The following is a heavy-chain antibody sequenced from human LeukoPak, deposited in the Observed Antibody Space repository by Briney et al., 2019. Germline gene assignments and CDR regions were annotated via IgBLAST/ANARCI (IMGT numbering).Heavy chain of an antibody. CDR3: ARDWDVDTAMVTVDY. D-gene: IGHD5-18*01. CDR1: GFTFSSYS. CDR2: ISGSGKTI. J-gene: IGHJ4*02. Sequence: GGSLRLTCAGSGFTFSSYSMSWVRHAPGKGLEWVSYISGSGKTIYYADSVKGRFTISRDNTKNSLYLQMNSLGAEDTAVYYCARDWDVDTAMVTVDYWGQGTLVTVSS. V-gene: IGHV3-48*01.